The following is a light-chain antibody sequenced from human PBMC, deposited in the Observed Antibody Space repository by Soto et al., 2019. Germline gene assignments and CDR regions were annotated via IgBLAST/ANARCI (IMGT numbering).Light chain of an antibody. Sequence: QSVLTQPASVSGSPGQSITISCTGTSSDVGGYNYVSWYQQHPGKAPKLMINDVSNRPSGVSNRFSGSESANTASLTISGLEAEDEADYYCSSYTSSSTLVFGTGTKLTVL. CDR2: DVS. V-gene: IGLV2-14*01. CDR3: SSYTSSSTLV. CDR1: SSDVGGYNY. J-gene: IGLJ1*01.